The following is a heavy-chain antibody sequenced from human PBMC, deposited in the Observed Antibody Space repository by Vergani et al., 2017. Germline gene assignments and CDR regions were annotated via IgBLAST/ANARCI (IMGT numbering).Heavy chain of an antibody. CDR2: IYYSGST. CDR3: ARDSFSSSWYGDAFDI. J-gene: IGHJ3*02. D-gene: IGHD6-13*01. V-gene: IGHV4-28*02. Sequence: QVQLQESGPGLVKPSQTLSLTCAVSGYSISSSNWWGWIRQPPGKGLEWIGYIYYSGSTYYNPSLKSRVTISVDTSKNQFSLKLSSVTAADTAVYYCARDSFSSSWYGDAFDIWGQGTMVTVSS. CDR1: GYSISSSNW.